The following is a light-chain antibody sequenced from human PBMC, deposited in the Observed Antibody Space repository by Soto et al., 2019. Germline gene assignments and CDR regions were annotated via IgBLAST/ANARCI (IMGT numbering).Light chain of an antibody. Sequence: QSALTQPASVSGSPGQSITVSCTGTSSDIGGFYYVSWYKHHPGKDPKLMIYQVSNRPSGVSNRFSGSKSGNTASLTISGLQAEDEADYFCSSYSSSSTFYVFGAGTKVTVL. CDR2: QVS. CDR1: SSDIGGFYY. V-gene: IGLV2-14*01. CDR3: SSYSSSSTFYV. J-gene: IGLJ1*01.